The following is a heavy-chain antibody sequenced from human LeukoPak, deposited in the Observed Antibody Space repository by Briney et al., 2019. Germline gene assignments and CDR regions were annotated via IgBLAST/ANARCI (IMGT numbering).Heavy chain of an antibody. CDR2: IKQDGSEI. CDR3: ARGVTSAWYLRYYFEY. D-gene: IGHD6-13*01. V-gene: IGHV3-7*03. CDR1: GFIFGSYW. J-gene: IGHJ4*02. Sequence: GGSLRLSCAASGFIFGSYWMSWVRQVPGKGLEWVANIKQDGSEIYYVDSVEGRFTISRDNAKNSLFLQMNSLRADDTALYYCARGVTSAWYLRYYFEYWGQGILVTVSS.